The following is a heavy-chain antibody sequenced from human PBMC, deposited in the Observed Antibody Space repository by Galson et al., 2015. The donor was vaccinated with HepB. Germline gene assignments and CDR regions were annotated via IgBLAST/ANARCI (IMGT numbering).Heavy chain of an antibody. CDR3: ARDPRPSYYYDSSGAYNFDY. CDR2: INPNSGGT. D-gene: IGHD3-22*01. CDR1: GYTFTGYY. J-gene: IGHJ4*02. Sequence: SVKVSCKASGYTFTGYYMHWVRQAPGQGLEWMGWINPNSGGTNYAQKFQGRVTMTRDTSISTAYMELSRLRSDDTAVYYCARDPRPSYYYDSSGAYNFDYWGQGTLVTVSS. V-gene: IGHV1-2*02.